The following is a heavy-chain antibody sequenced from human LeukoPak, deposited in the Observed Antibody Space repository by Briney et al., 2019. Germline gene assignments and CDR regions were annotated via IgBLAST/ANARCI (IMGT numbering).Heavy chain of an antibody. Sequence: PGGSLRLSCAASGFTFSSYEMNWVRQAPGKGLEWVSYISSSGSTIYYADSVKGRFTISRDNANNSLYLQMNSLRTEDTGLYYCAKSGYYYYMDVWGKGTTVTVSS. CDR3: AKSGYYYYMDV. D-gene: IGHD6-25*01. CDR1: GFTFSSYE. V-gene: IGHV3-48*03. CDR2: ISSSGSTI. J-gene: IGHJ6*03.